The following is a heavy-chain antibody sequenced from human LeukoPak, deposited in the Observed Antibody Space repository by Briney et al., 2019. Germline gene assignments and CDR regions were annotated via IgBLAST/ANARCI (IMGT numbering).Heavy chain of an antibody. V-gene: IGHV4-4*07. J-gene: IGHJ3*02. D-gene: IGHD2-15*01. Sequence: SSETLSLTCTVSGGSISSYYWSWIRQPAGKVLEWIGRIYTSGSTNYNPSLKSRVTMSVDTSKNQFSLKLSSVTAADTAVYYCASQYCSGGSCDAFDIWGQGTMVTVSS. CDR3: ASQYCSGGSCDAFDI. CDR1: GGSISSYY. CDR2: IYTSGST.